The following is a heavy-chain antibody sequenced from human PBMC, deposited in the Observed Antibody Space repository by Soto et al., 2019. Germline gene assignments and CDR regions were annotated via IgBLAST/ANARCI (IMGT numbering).Heavy chain of an antibody. J-gene: IGHJ6*02. D-gene: IGHD5-12*01. Sequence: SETLSLTCTVSGGSISSYYWSWIRQPPGKGLEWIGYIYYSGSTNYNPSLKSRVTISVDTSTSTVHMEVRSLRSDDTAVYYCAREGVAPYYYYGMDVWGQGTPVTVSS. CDR1: GGSISSYY. CDR2: IYYSGST. CDR3: AREGVAPYYYYGMDV. V-gene: IGHV4-59*01.